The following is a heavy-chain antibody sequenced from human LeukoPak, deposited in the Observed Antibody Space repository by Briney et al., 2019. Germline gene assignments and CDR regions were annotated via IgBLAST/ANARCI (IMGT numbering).Heavy chain of an antibody. CDR2: IYHSGTT. V-gene: IGHV4-38-2*01. Sequence: SETLSLTCGASGYSITSGYFWGWIRQPPGKGLEWIGSIYHSGTTYYNPSLRRRVTISVDTSKHQFSLKLSSVTAADTAVYYCARPPDSSDYGAAFDFWGQGTLVTVSS. CDR3: ARPPDSSDYGAAFDF. CDR1: GYSITSGYF. D-gene: IGHD4-17*01. J-gene: IGHJ4*02.